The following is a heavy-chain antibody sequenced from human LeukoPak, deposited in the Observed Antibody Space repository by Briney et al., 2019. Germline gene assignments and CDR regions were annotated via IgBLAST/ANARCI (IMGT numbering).Heavy chain of an antibody. CDR1: GFTFSSYA. Sequence: GGSLRLSCAASGFTFSSYAMHWVRQAPGKGLEWVAVISYDGSNKYYADSVKGRFTISRDNSKNTLYLQMNSLRAEDTAVYYCAKDRQLWISEYYFDYWGQGTLVTVSS. J-gene: IGHJ4*02. V-gene: IGHV3-30*04. CDR3: AKDRQLWISEYYFDY. CDR2: ISYDGSNK. D-gene: IGHD5-18*01.